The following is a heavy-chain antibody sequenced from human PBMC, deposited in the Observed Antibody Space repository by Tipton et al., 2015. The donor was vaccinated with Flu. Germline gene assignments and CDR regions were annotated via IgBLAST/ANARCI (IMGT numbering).Heavy chain of an antibody. CDR3: ARFIAAAADY. D-gene: IGHD6-13*01. CDR2: IYYSGST. J-gene: IGHJ4*02. Sequence: LRLSCTVSGGSISSYYWSWIRQPPGKGLEWIGYIYYSGSTNNNPSLKSRVTISVDTSKNQFSLKLSSVTAADTAVYYCARFIAAAADYWGQGTLVTVSS. V-gene: IGHV4-59*01. CDR1: GGSISSYY.